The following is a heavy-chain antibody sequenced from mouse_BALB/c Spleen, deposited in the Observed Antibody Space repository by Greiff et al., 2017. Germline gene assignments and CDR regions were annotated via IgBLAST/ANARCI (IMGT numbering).Heavy chain of an antibody. CDR2: INPDSSTI. J-gene: IGHJ2*01. Sequence: EVKVVESGGGLVQPGGSLKLSCAASGFDFSRYWMSWVRQAPGKGLEWIGEINPDSSTINYTPSLKDKFIISRDNAKNTLYLQMSKVRSEDTAIYYCARHYYGSSFYYFDYWGQGTTLTVSS. CDR1: GFDFSRYW. CDR3: ARHYYGSSFYYFDY. D-gene: IGHD1-1*01. V-gene: IGHV4-1*02.